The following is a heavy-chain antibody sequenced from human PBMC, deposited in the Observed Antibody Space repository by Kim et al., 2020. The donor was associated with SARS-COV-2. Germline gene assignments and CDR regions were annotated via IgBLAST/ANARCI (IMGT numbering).Heavy chain of an antibody. CDR2: IYSGGST. Sequence: GGSLRLSCAASGFTVSSNYMSWVRQAPGKGLEWVSVIYSGGSTYYADSVKGRFTISRDNSKNTLYLQMNSLRAEDTAVYYCARANITIFGVVNAFDIWGQRTMVTVSS. D-gene: IGHD3-3*01. CDR1: GFTVSSNY. V-gene: IGHV3-66*01. CDR3: ARANITIFGVVNAFDI. J-gene: IGHJ3*02.